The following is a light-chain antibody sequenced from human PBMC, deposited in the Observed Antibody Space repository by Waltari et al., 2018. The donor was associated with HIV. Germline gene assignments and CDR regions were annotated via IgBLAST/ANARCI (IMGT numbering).Light chain of an antibody. J-gene: IGKJ5*01. CDR1: QSVSW. CDR2: HAS. CDR3: QRHGNWPIT. V-gene: IGKV3-11*01. Sequence: EIVLTQSPATLSLSPGERATLSCRASQSVSWLAWYQQKPGQAPRLLIYHASNRAAGIPARFSGSGSGTDFTLTISSLEPEDFAVYYCQRHGNWPITFGQGTRLEIK.